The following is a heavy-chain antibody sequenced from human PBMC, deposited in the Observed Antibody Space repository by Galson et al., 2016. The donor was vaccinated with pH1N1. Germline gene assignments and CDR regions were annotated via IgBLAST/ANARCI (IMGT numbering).Heavy chain of an antibody. CDR2: AYFRSQWHN. V-gene: IGHV6-1*01. CDR1: GDSVSAKSVT. Sequence: ETLSLTCAISGDSVSAKSVTWNWIRQSPSKGLEWLGRAYFRSQWHNDYAESLRGRLTVNADTSKNEFSLQLNSVTPEDTAVYYCARAKYDNLWGSYRLDYWGQGTLVTVSS. D-gene: IGHD3-16*02. J-gene: IGHJ4*02. CDR3: ARAKYDNLWGSYRLDY.